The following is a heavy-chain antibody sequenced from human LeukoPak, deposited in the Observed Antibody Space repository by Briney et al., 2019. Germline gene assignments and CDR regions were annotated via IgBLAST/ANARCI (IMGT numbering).Heavy chain of an antibody. CDR1: GYSISSGYY. J-gene: IGHJ5*02. Sequence: SGTLSLTCAVSGYSISSGYYWGWIRQPPGKGLEWIGSIYHSGSTYYNPSLKSRVTISVDTSKNQFSLKLSSVTAADTAVYYCARHAIFGVVPYPGWFDPWGQGTLVTVSS. CDR2: IYHSGST. V-gene: IGHV4-38-2*01. CDR3: ARHAIFGVVPYPGWFDP. D-gene: IGHD3-3*01.